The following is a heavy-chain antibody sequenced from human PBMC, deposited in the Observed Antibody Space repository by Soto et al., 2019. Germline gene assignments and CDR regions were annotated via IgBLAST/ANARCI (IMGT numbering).Heavy chain of an antibody. CDR3: ARPGNYDILTGPYYYYGMDV. CDR2: IYYSGST. CDR1: GDSITSYN. V-gene: IGHV4-39*01. D-gene: IGHD3-9*01. J-gene: IGHJ6*02. Sequence: PSETLSLTCTVSGDSITSYNWNWIRQPPGKGLEWIGSIYYSGSTYYNPSLKSRVTISVDTSKNQFSLKLSSVTAADTAVYYCARPGNYDILTGPYYYYGMDVWGQGTTVTVSS.